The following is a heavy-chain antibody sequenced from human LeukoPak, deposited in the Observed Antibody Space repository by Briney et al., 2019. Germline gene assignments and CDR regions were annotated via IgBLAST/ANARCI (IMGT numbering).Heavy chain of an antibody. Sequence: ASVKVSCKTSGYTFINYYIHWVRQAPGPGLEWMGIINPSGGSTDYAPKLQCRVTMTTDTSTSTAYMELRSLRSDDTAVYYCARYDFWSGYLTDYWGQGTLVTVSS. D-gene: IGHD3-3*01. CDR2: INPSGGST. V-gene: IGHV1-46*01. CDR3: ARYDFWSGYLTDY. CDR1: GYTFINYY. J-gene: IGHJ4*02.